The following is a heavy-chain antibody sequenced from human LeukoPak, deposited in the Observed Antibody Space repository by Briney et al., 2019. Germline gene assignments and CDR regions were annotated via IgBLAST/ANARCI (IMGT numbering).Heavy chain of an antibody. D-gene: IGHD2-15*01. V-gene: IGHV1-69*13. Sequence: SVKVSCKASGYTFSSYYMHWVRQAPGQGLEWMGGIIPIFGTANYAQKFQGRVTITADESTSTAYMELGSLRSEDTAVYYCARDRLGCSDGSCTSMGWFDPWGQGTLVTVSS. J-gene: IGHJ5*02. CDR2: IIPIFGTA. CDR3: ARDRLGCSDGSCTSMGWFDP. CDR1: GYTFSSYY.